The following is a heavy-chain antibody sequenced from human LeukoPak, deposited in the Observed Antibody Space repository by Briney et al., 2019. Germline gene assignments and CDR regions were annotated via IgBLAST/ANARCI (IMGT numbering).Heavy chain of an antibody. CDR1: GFTFSDYY. Sequence: PGGSLRLSCAASGFTFSDYYMSWIRQVPGKGLEWVSYIGRSGTTIHYADSVKGRFTISWDNAKNSLYLQMNSLRAEDTAVYYCARDQAGDRGVPSDYWGQGTLVTVSS. CDR2: IGRSGTTI. D-gene: IGHD3-10*01. V-gene: IGHV3-11*04. CDR3: ARDQAGDRGVPSDY. J-gene: IGHJ4*02.